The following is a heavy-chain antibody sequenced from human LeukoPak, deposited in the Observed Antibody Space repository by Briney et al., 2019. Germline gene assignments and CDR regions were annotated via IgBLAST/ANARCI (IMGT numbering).Heavy chain of an antibody. CDR2: ISGSGTST. Sequence: PGGSLRLSCTASGFTFSSYAMSWVRQAPGKGLEWVSAISGSGTSTYYADSVKGRFTISRDNSKNTLYLQMNSLRAEDTAVYYCAKTETTYYYGSGSYEYFDYWGQGTLVTVSS. CDR3: AKTETTYYYGSGSYEYFDY. J-gene: IGHJ4*02. CDR1: GFTFSSYA. D-gene: IGHD3-10*01. V-gene: IGHV3-23*01.